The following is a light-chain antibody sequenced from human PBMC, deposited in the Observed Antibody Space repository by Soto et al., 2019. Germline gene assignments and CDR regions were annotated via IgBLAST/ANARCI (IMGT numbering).Light chain of an antibody. J-gene: IGLJ2*01. Sequence: QSVLTQPPSASGTPGQRVTISCSGSSSNIGSNTVNWYQQLPGTAPKLLIYSNNQRPSGVPDRFSGSKSGTSASLAISGLQSEDEADYYCAAWDDILNGVVFCGGTKLTVL. CDR2: SNN. CDR3: AAWDDILNGVV. CDR1: SSNIGSNT. V-gene: IGLV1-44*01.